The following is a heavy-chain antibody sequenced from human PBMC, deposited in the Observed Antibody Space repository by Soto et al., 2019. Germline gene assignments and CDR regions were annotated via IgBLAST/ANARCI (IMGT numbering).Heavy chain of an antibody. CDR3: ARGLEKVVVAATFVSYWFDP. Sequence: SETLSLTCAFYGGSFSGYYWSWIRQPPGKGLEWIGEINHSGSTNYNPSLKSRVTISVDTSKNQFSLKLSSVTAADTAVYYCARGLEKVVVAATFVSYWFDPWGQGTLVTVSS. J-gene: IGHJ5*02. CDR2: INHSGST. D-gene: IGHD2-15*01. CDR1: GGSFSGYY. V-gene: IGHV4-34*01.